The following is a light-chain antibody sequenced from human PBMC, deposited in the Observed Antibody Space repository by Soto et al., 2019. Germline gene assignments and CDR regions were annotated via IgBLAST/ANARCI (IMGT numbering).Light chain of an antibody. J-gene: IGKJ2*01. Sequence: DIQMTQSPSTLSASVGDRVTITCRASQSISNWLAWYQQKPGKAPKLLIYKASNLEGGVPSRFSGSGSGTEFTLTISSLQSDDFATYYCQQYNSYPYTFGQGTKLEIK. CDR2: KAS. V-gene: IGKV1-5*03. CDR3: QQYNSYPYT. CDR1: QSISNW.